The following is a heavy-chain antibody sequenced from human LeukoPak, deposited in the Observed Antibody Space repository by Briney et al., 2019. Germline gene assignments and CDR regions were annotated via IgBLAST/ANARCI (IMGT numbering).Heavy chain of an antibody. V-gene: IGHV1-69*04. D-gene: IGHD2-21*02. CDR2: IIPIFGIA. CDR3: AHEFPCGGDCYGYFYYYGMDV. CDR1: GGTFSSYA. J-gene: IGHJ6*02. Sequence: GASVKVSCKASGGTFSSYAISWVRQAPGQGLKWMGRIIPIFGIANYAQKFQGRVTITADKSTSTAYMELSSLRSEDTAVYYCAHEFPCGGDCYGYFYYYGMDVWGQGTTVTVSS.